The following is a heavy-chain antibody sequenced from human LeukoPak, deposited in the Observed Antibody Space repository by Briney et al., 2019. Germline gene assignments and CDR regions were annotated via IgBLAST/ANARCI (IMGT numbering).Heavy chain of an antibody. Sequence: GGSLRLSCAASRCTISNNYMSGGRQAPGKGLEWVSFIHPSGRTYCSESVKGRFTISSDNSRNTVYLQTNSLRAEDTAMYYCARDPDDDGGRDWGQGTLVTVAS. V-gene: IGHV3-53*01. CDR2: IHPSGRT. CDR1: RCTISNNY. CDR3: ARDPDDDGGRD. J-gene: IGHJ4*02. D-gene: IGHD4-23*01.